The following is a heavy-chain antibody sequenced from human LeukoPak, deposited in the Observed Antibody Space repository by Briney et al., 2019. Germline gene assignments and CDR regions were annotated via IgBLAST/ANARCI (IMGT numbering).Heavy chain of an antibody. J-gene: IGHJ4*02. Sequence: PVKVSCKASGGTFSSYAISWVRQAPGQGLEWMGGIIPIFGTANYAQKFQGRVTITADESTSTAYMELSSLRSEDTAVYYCARGTEANWGSFDYWGQGTLVTVSS. CDR2: IIPIFGTA. V-gene: IGHV1-69*13. D-gene: IGHD7-27*01. CDR3: ARGTEANWGSFDY. CDR1: GGTFSSYA.